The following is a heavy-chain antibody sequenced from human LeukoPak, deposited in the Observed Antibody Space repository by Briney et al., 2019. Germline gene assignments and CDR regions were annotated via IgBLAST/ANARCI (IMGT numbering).Heavy chain of an antibody. CDR3: ARDQRLDY. J-gene: IGHJ4*02. CDR2: IHTDGST. CDR1: GFTVSSNS. Sequence: GGSLRLSCAASGFTVSSNSMSWVRQAPGKGLEWVSVIHTDGSTYSVDSVKGRFTISRDNSKNTLYLQMNSLRAEDTAVYYCARDQRLDYWGQGTLVTVSS. D-gene: IGHD1-1*01. V-gene: IGHV3-53*01.